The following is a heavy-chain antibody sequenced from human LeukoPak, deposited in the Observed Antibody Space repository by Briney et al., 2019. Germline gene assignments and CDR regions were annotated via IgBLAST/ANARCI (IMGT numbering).Heavy chain of an antibody. J-gene: IGHJ6*02. CDR3: TRDALFLEWLPFNYYYYGMDV. CDR2: ISYDGSNK. Sequence: GGSLRLSCAAPGFTFSSYAMHGVRQAPGKGLEWVAVISYDGSNKYYADSVKGRFTISRDNSKNTLYLQMNSLRAEDTAVYYCTRDALFLEWLPFNYYYYGMDVWGQGTTVTVSS. D-gene: IGHD3-3*01. V-gene: IGHV3-30*04. CDR1: GFTFSSYA.